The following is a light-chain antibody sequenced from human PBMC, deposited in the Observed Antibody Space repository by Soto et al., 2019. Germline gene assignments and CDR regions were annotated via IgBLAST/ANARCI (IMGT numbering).Light chain of an antibody. CDR2: GAS. V-gene: IGKV1-33*01. J-gene: IGKJ3*01. CDR1: QDIRKY. Sequence: DIQMTQSPSSLSASVGDRVTITCQASQDIRKYLNWYQQKPGRAPKLLIYGASNLETGVPSRFSGSGYGTDFTFTISSLQPEDIAIYYCHHYDHLPPFTFGPGTKVAIK. CDR3: HHYDHLPPFT.